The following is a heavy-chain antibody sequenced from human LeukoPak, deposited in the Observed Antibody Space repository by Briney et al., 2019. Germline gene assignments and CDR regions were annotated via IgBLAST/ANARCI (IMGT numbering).Heavy chain of an antibody. D-gene: IGHD6-19*01. J-gene: IGHJ6*02. CDR1: GGSFSGYY. V-gene: IGHV4-34*01. CDR2: INHSGST. Sequence: SETLSLTCAVYGGSFSGYYWSWIRQPPGKGLEWIGEINHSGSTNYNPSLKSRVTISVDTSKNQFSLKLSSVTAADTAVYYCARDQGVQWLSAANYGMDVWGQGTTVTVSS. CDR3: ARDQGVQWLSAANYGMDV.